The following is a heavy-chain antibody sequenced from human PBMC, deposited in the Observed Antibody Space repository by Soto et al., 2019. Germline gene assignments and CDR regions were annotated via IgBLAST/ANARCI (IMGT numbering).Heavy chain of an antibody. J-gene: IGHJ4*02. Sequence: PGGSLRLSCAASGFTFGSHTMAWVRQAPGKGLECVSVIGNSGDNTHYADSVKGRFTISRDNSRNMLYLQMNSLRVEDTAVYYCARRLATVGAYDYWGQGTPVTVSS. CDR1: GFTFGSHT. D-gene: IGHD6-13*01. CDR3: ARRLATVGAYDY. CDR2: IGNSGDNT. V-gene: IGHV3-23*01.